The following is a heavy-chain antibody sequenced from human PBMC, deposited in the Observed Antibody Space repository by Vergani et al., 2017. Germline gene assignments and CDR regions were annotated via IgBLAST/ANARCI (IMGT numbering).Heavy chain of an antibody. V-gene: IGHV1-69*04. CDR1: GGTFSSYA. CDR2: IIPSLATT. J-gene: IGHJ6*02. D-gene: IGHD3-16*01. Sequence: QVQLLQSGAEVKKPGSSVKVSCKASGGTFSSYALNWVRQAPGQGLEWVGSIIPSLATTIYAQKFQGRVTITADKSTSTAYMELSSLRSEDTAVYYCASDPRNGDYYYCMDVWGQGTMVTVSS. CDR3: ASDPRNGDYYYCMDV.